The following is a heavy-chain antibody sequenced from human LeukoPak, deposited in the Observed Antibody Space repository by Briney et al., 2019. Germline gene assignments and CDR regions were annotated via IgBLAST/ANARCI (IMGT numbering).Heavy chain of an antibody. CDR1: GGTFSSYA. Sequence: GASVKVSCKASGGTFSSYAISWVRQAPGQGLEWMGRITPILGIANYAQKFQGRVTITADKSTSTAYMELSGLRSEDTAVYYCARWNYYDSSGYSAAFDIWGQGTMVTVSS. D-gene: IGHD3-22*01. J-gene: IGHJ3*02. CDR3: ARWNYYDSSGYSAAFDI. V-gene: IGHV1-69*04. CDR2: ITPILGIA.